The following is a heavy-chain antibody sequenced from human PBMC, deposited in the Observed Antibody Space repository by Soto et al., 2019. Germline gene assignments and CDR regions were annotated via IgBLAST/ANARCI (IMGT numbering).Heavy chain of an antibody. CDR3: AKSLEHFWFQRPLGY. D-gene: IGHD3-3*02. V-gene: IGHV3-11*01. Sequence: GWSLRRYCPASGFTFRDYYMSWIRQAPGKGLEGVSYISSSGSTIYYADSVKGRFTISRDNAKNSPYLQMNSLRAEDTAVYYWAKSLEHFWFQRPLGYGGQATRVTVP. CDR2: ISSSGSTI. J-gene: IGHJ4*02. CDR1: GFTFRDYY.